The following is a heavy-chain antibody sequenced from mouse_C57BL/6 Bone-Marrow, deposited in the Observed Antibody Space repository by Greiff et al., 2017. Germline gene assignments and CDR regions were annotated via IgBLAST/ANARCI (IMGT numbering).Heavy chain of an antibody. J-gene: IGHJ2*01. V-gene: IGHV1-50*01. Sequence: QVQLQQPGAELVKPGASVTLSCKASGYTFTSYWMKWLKQRPGQGLEWYGEIDPSDSYTNYNQKFKGKATLTVDTSSSKAYMQLSSLTSEDSAVYYGAIYFDYWGQGTTLTVSS. CDR2: IDPSDSYT. CDR1: GYTFTSYW. CDR3: AIYFDY.